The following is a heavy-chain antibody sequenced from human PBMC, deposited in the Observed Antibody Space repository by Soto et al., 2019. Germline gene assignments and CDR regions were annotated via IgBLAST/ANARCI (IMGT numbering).Heavy chain of an antibody. J-gene: IGHJ4*02. V-gene: IGHV3-23*01. CDR1: GFSFSSFG. Sequence: LRLSCIASGFSFSSFGMTWVRQAPGKGLEWVSTVNGGGDSTHYADSVKGRFSIFRDNSKNTVYLQMNGLRAEDSAIYYCVKDVGYGFILYDFWGQGTLVTVSS. CDR2: VNGGGDST. D-gene: IGHD4-17*01. CDR3: VKDVGYGFILYDF.